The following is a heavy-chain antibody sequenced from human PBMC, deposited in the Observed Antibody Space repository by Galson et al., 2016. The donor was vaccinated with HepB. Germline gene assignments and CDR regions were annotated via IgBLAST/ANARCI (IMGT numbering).Heavy chain of an antibody. V-gene: IGHV3-23*01. J-gene: IGHJ4*02. CDR1: GFTFINSG. Sequence: SLRLSCAASGFTFINSGMSWVRQAPGKGLEWVSGISGDTTSYADSVKGRFTISRDTSKNTLYLQMNSLRSDDTAVYYCTKDSGYDSVNWGQGRLVTVSS. CDR2: ISGDTT. CDR3: TKDSGYDSVN. D-gene: IGHD5-12*01.